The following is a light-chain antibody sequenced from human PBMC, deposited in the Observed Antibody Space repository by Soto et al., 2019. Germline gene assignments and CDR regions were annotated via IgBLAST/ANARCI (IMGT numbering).Light chain of an antibody. CDR2: EVS. J-gene: IGLJ3*02. V-gene: IGLV2-14*01. CDR1: SSDVGGYNY. Sequence: QSALTQPASVSGSPGQSITISCTGTSSDVGGYNYVSWYQQHPGKAPKLMIYEVSNRPSGVPNRFSGSKSGNTASLTISGLQAEDEADYYCGSYATSSTLVVFGGGTKVSVL. CDR3: GSYATSSTLVV.